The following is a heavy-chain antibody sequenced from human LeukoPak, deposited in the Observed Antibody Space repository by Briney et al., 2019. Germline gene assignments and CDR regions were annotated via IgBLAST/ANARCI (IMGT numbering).Heavy chain of an antibody. CDR1: GYTLTELS. D-gene: IGHD3-22*01. V-gene: IGHV1-24*01. J-gene: IGHJ3*02. Sequence: ASVKVSCKVSGYTLTELSMHWVRQAPGKGLEWMGGFDPEDGETIYAQKFQGRVTMTEDTSTDTAYMELSSLRSEDTAVYYCATVDSSGYYPWAFDIWRQGTMVTVSS. CDR3: ATVDSSGYYPWAFDI. CDR2: FDPEDGET.